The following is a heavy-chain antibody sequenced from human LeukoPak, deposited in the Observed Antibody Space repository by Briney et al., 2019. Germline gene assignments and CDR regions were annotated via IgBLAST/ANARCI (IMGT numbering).Heavy chain of an antibody. Sequence: PSETLSLTCTVSGGSISSHYWSWIRQPPGKGLEWIGYIYYSGSTNYNTSLKSRVTISVDTSKNQFSLKLSSVTAADTAVYYCARAQVEAAGDYYYYMDVWGKGTTVTVSS. CDR1: GGSISSHY. CDR2: IYYSGST. J-gene: IGHJ6*03. V-gene: IGHV4-59*11. CDR3: ARAQVEAAGDYYYYMDV.